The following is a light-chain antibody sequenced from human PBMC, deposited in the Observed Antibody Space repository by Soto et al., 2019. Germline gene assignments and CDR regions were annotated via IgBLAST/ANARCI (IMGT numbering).Light chain of an antibody. V-gene: IGLV1-51*01. J-gene: IGLJ2*01. CDR3: GTWDSSLSTVV. CDR1: SSNIGNNF. CDR2: DND. Sequence: QSVLTQPPSVSAAPGEKVTISCSGSSSNIGNNFVSWYQQLPGTAPRLLIFDNDKRPSGIPDRFSGSRSGTSATLGITGLQTGDEADYYCGTWDSSLSTVVVGVGTKLTVL.